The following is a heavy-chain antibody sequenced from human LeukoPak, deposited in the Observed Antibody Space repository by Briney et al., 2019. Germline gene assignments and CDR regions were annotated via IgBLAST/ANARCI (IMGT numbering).Heavy chain of an antibody. CDR2: ISSSGSTM. CDR1: GXTFRSYE. CDR3: ATYYDSAGFDFDY. V-gene: IGHV3-48*03. J-gene: IGHJ4*02. Sequence: PGGSLRLSCAASGXTFRSYEMNWVRQAPGKGLQWASYISSSGSTMYYADSVKGRFTISRDNAKNSLYLQMNSLRAEDTAVYYCATYYDSAGFDFDYWGQGTLVTVSP. D-gene: IGHD3-22*01.